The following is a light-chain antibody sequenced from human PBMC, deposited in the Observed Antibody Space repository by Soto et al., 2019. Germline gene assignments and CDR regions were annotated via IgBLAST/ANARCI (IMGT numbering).Light chain of an antibody. J-gene: IGKJ1*01. V-gene: IGKV3-20*01. CDR2: GAS. CDR3: QHYNSYSEA. CDR1: QSVSSSY. Sequence: DIFLTQARVTRCLYPLRIATLPCRASQSVSSSYLAWYQQKPGQAPRLLIYGASSRATGIPDRFSGSGSGTEFTLTISSLQPDDFATYYCQHYNSYSEAFGQGTKVDIK.